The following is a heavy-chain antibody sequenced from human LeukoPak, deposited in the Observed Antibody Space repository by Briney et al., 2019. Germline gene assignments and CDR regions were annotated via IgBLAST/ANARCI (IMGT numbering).Heavy chain of an antibody. J-gene: IGHJ6*03. Sequence: PSETLSLTCSVSGDSITGYYWGWIRQPPGKGLEWIGSIYYSGSTYYNPSLKSRVTISVDTSKNQFSLKLSSVTAADTAVYYCASNLEQLVADYYCYYMDVWGKGTTVTVSS. CDR2: IYYSGST. CDR1: GDSITGYY. V-gene: IGHV4-39*07. CDR3: ASNLEQLVADYYCYYMDV. D-gene: IGHD6-6*01.